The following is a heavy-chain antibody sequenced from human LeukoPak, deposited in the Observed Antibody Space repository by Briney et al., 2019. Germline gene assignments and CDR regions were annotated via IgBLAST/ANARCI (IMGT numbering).Heavy chain of an antibody. V-gene: IGHV1-2*02. CDR2: INPNSGGT. CDR3: ARDPNPALYYYVSSGYRSGFWFDP. D-gene: IGHD3-22*01. J-gene: IGHJ5*02. CDR1: GYTFTGYY. Sequence: GASVKVSCKASGYTFTGYYMHWVRQAPGQGLEWMGWINPNSGGTNYAQKFQGRVTMTRDTSISTAYMELSRLRSDDTAVYYCARDPNPALYYYVSSGYRSGFWFDPWGQGTLVTVSS.